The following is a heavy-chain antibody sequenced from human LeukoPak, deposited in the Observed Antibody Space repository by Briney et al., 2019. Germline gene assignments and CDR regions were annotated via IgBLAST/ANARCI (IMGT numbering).Heavy chain of an antibody. J-gene: IGHJ6*03. CDR3: ARDPSSSGWLGDYYYMDV. Sequence: GGSLRLSCAASGFTFSSYSMNWVRQAPGKGLEWVSSISSSSSYIYYADSVKGRFTISRDNAKNSLYLQMNSLRAEDTAVYYCARDPSSSGWLGDYYYMDVWGKGTTVTVSS. V-gene: IGHV3-21*01. CDR1: GFTFSSYS. D-gene: IGHD6-19*01. CDR2: ISSSSSYI.